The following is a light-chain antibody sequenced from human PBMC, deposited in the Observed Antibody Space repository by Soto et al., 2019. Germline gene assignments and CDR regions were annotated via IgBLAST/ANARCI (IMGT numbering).Light chain of an antibody. CDR2: SVS. CDR3: MQGSHWPPYT. CDR1: QSLVNRDGNTF. V-gene: IGKV2-30*01. Sequence: DVVLTQSPLSLPVTLGQPASISCRASQSLVNRDGNTFLHWFQQRPGQSPRRLIYSVSYRDSGVPDRFSGSGSGTDVTLKISRVEAEEVGVYYCMQGSHWPPYTFGQGTRLEIK. J-gene: IGKJ2*01.